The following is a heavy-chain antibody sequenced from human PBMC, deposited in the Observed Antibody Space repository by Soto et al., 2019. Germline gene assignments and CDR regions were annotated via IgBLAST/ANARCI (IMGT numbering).Heavy chain of an antibody. CDR3: AKGLGEYYFGLDV. CDR1: GGSFRGYY. Sequence: PSETLSLTCEVYGGSFRGYYWGWIRQPPGKGLEWIGEINNSGRSKYTSRLKSRVTISVDTSKNQFSLKMHSVTAADTATYYCAKGLGEYYFGLDVWGQGTTVTVSS. CDR2: INNSGRS. J-gene: IGHJ6*02. V-gene: IGHV4-34*01.